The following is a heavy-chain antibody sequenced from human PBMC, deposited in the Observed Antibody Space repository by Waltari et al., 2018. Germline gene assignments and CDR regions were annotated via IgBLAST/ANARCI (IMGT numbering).Heavy chain of an antibody. CDR2: INHSGST. CDR3: ASSYSSGWYSIGYFDL. Sequence: QVQLQQWGAGLLKPSETLSLTCAVYGGSFSGYYWSWIRQPPGKGLEWIGEINHSGSTNYNPSLKSRVTISVDTSKNQFSLKLSSVTAADTAVYYCASSYSSGWYSIGYFDLWGRGTLVTVSS. D-gene: IGHD6-19*01. V-gene: IGHV4-34*01. CDR1: GGSFSGYY. J-gene: IGHJ2*01.